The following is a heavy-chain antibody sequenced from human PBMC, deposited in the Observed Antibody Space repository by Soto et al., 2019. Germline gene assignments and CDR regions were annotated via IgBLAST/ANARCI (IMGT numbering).Heavy chain of an antibody. CDR1: GVTFNNYA. CDR3: ARDWSQITDYSRNP. V-gene: IGHV3-30-3*01. CDR2: TSYDGSPT. D-gene: IGHD3-16*01. Sequence: GGALRLSCAASGVTFNNYALNWVPRAPGKELRRLAITSYDGSPTYYAVSVKGPFPNSSDNSNNTLYLQMNSLSREDTAVYLCARDWSQITDYSRNPWGQGTLVTDS. J-gene: IGHJ5*02.